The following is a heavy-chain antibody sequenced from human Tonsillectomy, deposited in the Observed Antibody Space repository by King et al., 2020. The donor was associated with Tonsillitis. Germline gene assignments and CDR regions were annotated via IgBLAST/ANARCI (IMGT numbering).Heavy chain of an antibody. J-gene: IGHJ4*02. CDR1: GGTFSSYA. V-gene: IGHV1-69*04. D-gene: IGHD3-3*01. Sequence: QLVQSGAEVKKPGSSVKVSCKASGGTFSSYAISWVRQAPGQGLEWMGRIIPILGIANYAQKFQGRVTITADKSTSTAYMELSSLRSEDTAVYYCARGVITIFGVVNSFDYWGKGTLVTVSS. CDR3: ARGVITIFGVVNSFDY. CDR2: IIPILGIA.